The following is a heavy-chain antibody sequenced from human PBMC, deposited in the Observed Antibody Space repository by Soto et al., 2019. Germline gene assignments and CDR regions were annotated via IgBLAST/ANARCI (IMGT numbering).Heavy chain of an antibody. Sequence: EVQLLESGGGLVQPGGSLRLSCAASGITFSSYAMSWVRQAPGKGLEWVSGISDSGGSTYYADCVKGRFTISRDNSKNTLYLQMNSLRAEDTAVYYCAKADYGDYGFDYWGQGTLVTVSS. CDR3: AKADYGDYGFDY. V-gene: IGHV3-23*01. CDR1: GITFSSYA. CDR2: ISDSGGST. J-gene: IGHJ4*02. D-gene: IGHD4-17*01.